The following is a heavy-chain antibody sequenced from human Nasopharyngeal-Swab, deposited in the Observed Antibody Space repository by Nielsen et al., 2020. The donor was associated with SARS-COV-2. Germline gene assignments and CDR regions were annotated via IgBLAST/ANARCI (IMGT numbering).Heavy chain of an antibody. CDR2: ISSSSSYI. J-gene: IGHJ4*02. D-gene: IGHD6-19*01. V-gene: IGHV3-21*01. Sequence: GESLKISCAASVFTFSSYSMNWVRQAPGKGLEWVSSISSSSSYIYYADSVKGRFTISRDNAKNSLYLQMNSLRAEDTAVYYCAREDWGSGWYFDYWGQGTLVTVSS. CDR1: VFTFSSYS. CDR3: AREDWGSGWYFDY.